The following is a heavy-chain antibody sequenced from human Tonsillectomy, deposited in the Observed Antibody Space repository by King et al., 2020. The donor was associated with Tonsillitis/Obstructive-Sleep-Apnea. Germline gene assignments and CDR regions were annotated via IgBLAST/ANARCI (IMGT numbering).Heavy chain of an antibody. J-gene: IGHJ4*02. D-gene: IGHD3-10*01. CDR2: IIPIFGTA. V-gene: IGHV1-69*01. CDR3: ASSGYYYGSGSYSFDY. CDR1: GGTFSSYA. Sequence: QAQLVQSGAEVKKPGSSVKVSCKASGGTFSSYAIRWVRQAPGQGLEWMGGIIPIFGTANYAQKFQGRVTITADESTSTAYMELSSLRSEDTAVYYCASSGYYYGSGSYSFDYWGQGTLVTVSS.